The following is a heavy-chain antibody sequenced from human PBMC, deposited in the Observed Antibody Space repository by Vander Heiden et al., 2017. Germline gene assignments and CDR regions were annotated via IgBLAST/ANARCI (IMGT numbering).Heavy chain of an antibody. CDR1: GFTFSIYS. V-gene: IGHV3-21*01. D-gene: IGHD2-2*01. CDR3: ARDSIVVVPAATYYYYGMDV. CDR2: ISSSSSYI. Sequence: EVQLVASGGGLATPGGSLILSCAASGFTFSIYSMNWVRQAPGKGLEWVSSISSSSSYIYYADSVKSRFTISIDNAKNSLYLQMDSLRAEDTAVYYCARDSIVVVPAATYYYYGMDVWGQGTTVTVSS. J-gene: IGHJ6*02.